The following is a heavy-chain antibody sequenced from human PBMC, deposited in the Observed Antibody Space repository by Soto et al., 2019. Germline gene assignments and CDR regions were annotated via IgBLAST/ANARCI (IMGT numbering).Heavy chain of an antibody. D-gene: IGHD1-26*01. CDR3: AKVDYSGIYFDY. J-gene: IGHJ4*02. CDR1: GFTFSSYG. Sequence: QVQLVESGGGVVQPGRSLRLSCAASGFTFSSYGMHWVRQAPGKGLEWVAIISYDGSNKYYADSVKGRFTISRDNSKNTLYLQMNSLRGEDTAVYHCAKVDYSGIYFDYWGQGTLVTVSS. V-gene: IGHV3-30*18. CDR2: ISYDGSNK.